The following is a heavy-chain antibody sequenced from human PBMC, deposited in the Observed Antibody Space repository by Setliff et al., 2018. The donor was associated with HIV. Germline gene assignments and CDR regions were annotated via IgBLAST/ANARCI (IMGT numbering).Heavy chain of an antibody. Sequence: ASVKVSCKASGYTFTKYFMHCVRQAPGQGLEWLGMINPSGGSTWYAQKFQGRVTMTGDTSTNTLYMELSSLRSEDTAVYYCARGWEGGMDYWGQGTLVTVSS. V-gene: IGHV1-46*01. J-gene: IGHJ4*02. CDR2: INPSGGST. CDR1: GYTFTKYF. D-gene: IGHD1-26*01. CDR3: ARGWEGGMDY.